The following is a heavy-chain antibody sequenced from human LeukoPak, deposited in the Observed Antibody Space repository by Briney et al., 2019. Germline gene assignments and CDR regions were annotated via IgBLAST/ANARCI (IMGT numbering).Heavy chain of an antibody. J-gene: IGHJ4*02. CDR3: ARDQDVYGDYVADY. D-gene: IGHD4-17*01. CDR1: GGTFSSYA. CDR2: IIPILGIA. V-gene: IGHV1-69*04. Sequence: SVKVSCKASGGTFSSYAISWVRQAPGQGLEWMGRIIPILGIANYAQKFQGRVTITADKSTSTAYMELSSLRSEDTAVYYCARDQDVYGDYVADYWGQGTLVTVSS.